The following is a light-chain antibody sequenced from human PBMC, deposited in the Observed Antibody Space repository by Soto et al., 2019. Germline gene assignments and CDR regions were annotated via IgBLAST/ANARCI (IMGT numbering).Light chain of an antibody. CDR3: AAWDDSLSGVV. J-gene: IGLJ2*01. CDR1: GSDVGKYNY. V-gene: IGLV2-14*01. CDR2: EVS. Sequence: QSVLTQPASVSGSPGQSITISCTGTGSDVGKYNYVSWYQQHPAKAPKLMIFEVSNRPSGVSNRFSGSKSGNTASLTIGGLRSEDEADYYCAAWDDSLSGVVFGGGTKLTVL.